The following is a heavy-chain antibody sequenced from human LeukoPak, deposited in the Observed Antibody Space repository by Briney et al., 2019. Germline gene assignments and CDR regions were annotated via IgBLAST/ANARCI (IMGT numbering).Heavy chain of an antibody. D-gene: IGHD3-22*01. V-gene: IGHV3-23*01. CDR1: GFTFNNYV. J-gene: IGHJ4*02. CDR2: ISGSGGNT. Sequence: GGSLRLSCAASGFTFNNYVMSWVRQAPGKGLEWVSGISGSGGNTYYANSVRGRFSISRDNSKNSLFLQMNSLRAEDTALYYCAKDPPPRDSSGYAILHYFDSWGQGTLVTVSS. CDR3: AKDPPPRDSSGYAILHYFDS.